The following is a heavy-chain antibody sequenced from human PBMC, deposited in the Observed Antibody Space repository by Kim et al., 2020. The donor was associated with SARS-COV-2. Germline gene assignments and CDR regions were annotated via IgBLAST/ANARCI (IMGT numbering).Heavy chain of an antibody. V-gene: IGHV4-39*01. CDR2: IYYSGST. CDR3: ASMVRGVIITHWYFDL. D-gene: IGHD3-10*01. CDR1: GGSISSSSYY. J-gene: IGHJ2*01. Sequence: SETLSLTCTVSGGSISSSSYYWGWIRQPPGKGLEWIGSIYYSGSTYYNPSLKSRVTISVDTSKNQFSLKLSSVTAAATAVYYCASMVRGVIITHWYFDLWGRGTLVTVSS.